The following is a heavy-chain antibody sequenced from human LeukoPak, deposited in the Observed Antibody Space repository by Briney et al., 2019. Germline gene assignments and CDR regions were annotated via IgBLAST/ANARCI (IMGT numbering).Heavy chain of an antibody. J-gene: IGHJ4*02. Sequence: SETLSLTCTVSGGSISSYYWSWIRQPAGKGLEWIGRIYTSGSTYYNPSLKSRVTISVDTSKNQFSLKLSSVTAADTAVYYCALGTYYYGSGSQPLDYWGQGTLVTVSS. D-gene: IGHD3-10*01. CDR1: GGSISSYY. V-gene: IGHV4-4*07. CDR2: IYTSGST. CDR3: ALGTYYYGSGSQPLDY.